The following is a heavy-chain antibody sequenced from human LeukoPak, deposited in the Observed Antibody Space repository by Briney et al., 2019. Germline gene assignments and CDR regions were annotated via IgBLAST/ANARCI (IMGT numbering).Heavy chain of an antibody. V-gene: IGHV3-48*01. D-gene: IGHD3-22*01. CDR1: GFTFSSYS. J-gene: IGHJ4*02. Sequence: GGSLRLSCAASGFTFSSYSMNWVRQAPGKGLGWVSYISSSSSTIYYADSVKGRFTISRDNAKNTLYLQMNSLRAEDTAVYYCATYHYYDGSGHHYWGQGTLVTVSS. CDR3: ATYHYYDGSGHHY. CDR2: ISSSSSTI.